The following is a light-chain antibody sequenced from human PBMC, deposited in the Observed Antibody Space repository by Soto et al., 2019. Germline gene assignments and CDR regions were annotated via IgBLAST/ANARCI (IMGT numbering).Light chain of an antibody. J-gene: IGKJ5*01. Sequence: EIVLTQSPATLSLSPGERATLSCRASQSIDNYLAWYQQRAGQAPRLLIYDASNGASGMPDRFSGGGSGTEFTLTISSLQSEDFALYFCQQYEKWPPSITFGQGTRLEIK. V-gene: IGKV3-11*01. CDR2: DAS. CDR1: QSIDNY. CDR3: QQYEKWPPSIT.